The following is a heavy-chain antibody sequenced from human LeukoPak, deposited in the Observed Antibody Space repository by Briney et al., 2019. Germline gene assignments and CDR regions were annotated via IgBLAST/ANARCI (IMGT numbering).Heavy chain of an antibody. Sequence: ASVKVSCKASGYTFTSYYMHWVRQAPGQGLEWMGGIIPIFGTANYAQKFQGRVTITADESTSTAYMELSSLRSEDTAVYYCARPSSDDAFDIWGQGTMVTVSS. CDR3: ARPSSDDAFDI. CDR1: GYTFTSYY. CDR2: IIPIFGTA. J-gene: IGHJ3*02. D-gene: IGHD6-6*01. V-gene: IGHV1-69*13.